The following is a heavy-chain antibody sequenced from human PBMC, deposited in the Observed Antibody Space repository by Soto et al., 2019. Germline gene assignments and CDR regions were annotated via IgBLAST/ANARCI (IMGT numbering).Heavy chain of an antibody. J-gene: IGHJ3*02. CDR2: INPSGGST. V-gene: IGHV1-46*01. CDR3: ARETSTYYYDRSGLDALEI. Sequence: SVKVSCKASGDTFPSYYMQWVRQAPGQGPDWMGIINPSGGSTSYAQKFRGRVPMTRDTSTSTVYMELSRLRSEDTAVYYCARETSTYYYDRSGLDALEIWGQGTVVTVSS. CDR1: GDTFPSYY. D-gene: IGHD3-22*01.